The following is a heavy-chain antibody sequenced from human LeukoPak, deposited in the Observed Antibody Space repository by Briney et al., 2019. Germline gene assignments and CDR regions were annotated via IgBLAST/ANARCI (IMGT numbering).Heavy chain of an antibody. CDR2: ISGSSTYI. V-gene: IGHV3-21*01. D-gene: IGHD6-6*01. J-gene: IGHJ6*04. Sequence: PGGSLRLSCAAPGFTFSSYDMNWVRQAPGKGLEWVSSISGSSTYIYYADSVKGRFTISRGNAKNSLYLQMHSLRAEDTAVYYCAREDASSPDVWGKGTTVTISS. CDR1: GFTFSSYD. CDR3: AREDASSPDV.